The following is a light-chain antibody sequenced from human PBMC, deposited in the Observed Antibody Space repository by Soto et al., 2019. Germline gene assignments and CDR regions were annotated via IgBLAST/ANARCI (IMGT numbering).Light chain of an antibody. V-gene: IGKV1-39*01. CDR2: AAF. Sequence: DLQMTQSPSSLSASVGDRVTITCRASQSISGYLNWYQQKPGKAPKLLIYAAFSLQSGVPSRFSGSGSGTDFTLTINSLQPDDFATYYCQQSYRTPPAFGQGTKVDIK. J-gene: IGKJ2*01. CDR1: QSISGY. CDR3: QQSYRTPPA.